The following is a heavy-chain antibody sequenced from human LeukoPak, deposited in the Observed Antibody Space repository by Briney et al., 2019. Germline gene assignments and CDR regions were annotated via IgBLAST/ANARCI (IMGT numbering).Heavy chain of an antibody. V-gene: IGHV3-30*02. CDR1: GFTFSSYG. CDR2: IRYDGSNK. Sequence: GGSLRLSRAASGFTFSSYGMHWVRQAPGKGLEWVAFIRYDGSNKYYADSVKGRFTISRDNSKNTLYLQMNSLRAEDTAVYYCAKDRYYYDSSAYYYWGQGTLVTVSS. J-gene: IGHJ4*02. CDR3: AKDRYYYDSSAYYY. D-gene: IGHD3-22*01.